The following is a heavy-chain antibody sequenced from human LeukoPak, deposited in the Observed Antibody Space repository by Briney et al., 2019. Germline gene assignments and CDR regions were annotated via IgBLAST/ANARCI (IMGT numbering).Heavy chain of an antibody. V-gene: IGHV3-7*01. CDR3: AGSWSPYDAFDI. CDR2: INQDGSKK. Sequence: GGSLRLSCTVSGFTVSSNSMSWVRQAPGKGLEWVANINQDGSKKYYVDSVKGRFTISRDNAKNSLYLQMNSLRAEDTAVYYCAGSWSPYDAFDIWGQGTMVTVSS. CDR1: GFTVSSNS. J-gene: IGHJ3*02. D-gene: IGHD6-13*01.